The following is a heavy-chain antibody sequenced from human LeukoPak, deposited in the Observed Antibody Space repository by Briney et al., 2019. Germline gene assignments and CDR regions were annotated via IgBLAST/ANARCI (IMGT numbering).Heavy chain of an antibody. CDR1: GFTFSGYW. V-gene: IGHV3-74*01. J-gene: IGHJ5*02. Sequence: PGGSLRLSCAASGFTFSGYWIHWVRQAPGKGLVWVARIKNDGSRTTYADSVKGRFTISRDNAKNTLCLHMNSLRVEDTAVYYCAKSDWFDPWGQGTLVTVSS. CDR3: AKSDWFDP. CDR2: IKNDGSRT.